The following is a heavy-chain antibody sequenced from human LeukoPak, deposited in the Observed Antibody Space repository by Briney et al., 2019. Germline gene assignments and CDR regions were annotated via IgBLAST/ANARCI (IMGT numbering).Heavy chain of an antibody. J-gene: IGHJ4*02. V-gene: IGHV3-21*01. D-gene: IGHD1-26*01. Sequence: GGSLRLSCAASGFTLSSSAVNWVRQAPGKGLEWVSSINNVGSHIYYAGSVKGRFTISRDNTKNSLYLQMNSLRAEDTAVYYCSRDPTYYLRSGYFDYWGQGALVTVSS. CDR2: INNVGSHI. CDR3: SRDPTYYLRSGYFDY. CDR1: GFTLSSSA.